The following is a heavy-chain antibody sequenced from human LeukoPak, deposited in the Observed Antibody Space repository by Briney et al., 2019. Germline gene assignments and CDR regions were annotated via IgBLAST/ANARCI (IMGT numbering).Heavy chain of an antibody. V-gene: IGHV3-23*01. CDR3: AIGPGGLFDY. J-gene: IGHJ4*02. Sequence: GGSLRLSCAASGFTFSSYGMSWVRQAPGKGLEWVSSINASGGRTYYADSVKGWFTISRDNSKNTLYLQMNSLRAEDTAVYYCAIGPGGLFDYWGQGTLVTVSS. D-gene: IGHD4-23*01. CDR1: GFTFSSYG. CDR2: INASGGRT.